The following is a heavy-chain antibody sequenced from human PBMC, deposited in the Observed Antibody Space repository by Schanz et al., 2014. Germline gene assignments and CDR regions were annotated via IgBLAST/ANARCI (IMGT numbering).Heavy chain of an antibody. D-gene: IGHD1-26*01. Sequence: QVQLVQSGAEVKEPGASVKLSCKSSGYTFTDYYMQWVRQAPGQGLEWLGTIFLNDGGTHSAEKFQGRIIMTRDTSTSTVYLDLSSLRSDDSAVYYCARDRDQWDGNYLDYWGQGTLVTVSS. J-gene: IGHJ4*02. V-gene: IGHV1-46*01. CDR3: ARDRDQWDGNYLDY. CDR2: IFLNDGGT. CDR1: GYTFTDYY.